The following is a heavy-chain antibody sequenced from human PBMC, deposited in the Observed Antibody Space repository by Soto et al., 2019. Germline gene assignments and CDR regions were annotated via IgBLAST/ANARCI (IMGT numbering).Heavy chain of an antibody. Sequence: GGSLRLSCAHSGLPFSRYALAWVRQAPFKGLEWRSYISSSGGSMYYADSVKGRFSIYRDNAKNLLFLQMNSLREEDTAVYYCARERWEQAVLGYSLDSWGQGTLVSVSS. J-gene: IGHJ4*02. CDR3: ARERWEQAVLGYSLDS. V-gene: IGHV3-48*02. CDR1: GLPFSRYA. CDR2: ISSSGGSM. D-gene: IGHD1-26*01.